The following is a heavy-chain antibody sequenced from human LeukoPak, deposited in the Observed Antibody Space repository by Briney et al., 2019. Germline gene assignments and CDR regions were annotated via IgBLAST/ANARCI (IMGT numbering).Heavy chain of an antibody. CDR1: GYTFTGYY. D-gene: IGHD4-11*01. J-gene: IGHJ4*02. CDR2: INPNSGGT. Sequence: ASVKVSCKASGYTFTGYYMHWVRQAPGQGLEWMGWINPNSGGTNYAQKFQGWVTMTRDTSISTAYMELRSLRSDDTAVYYCARGRKGNDYDYWGQGTLVTVSS. V-gene: IGHV1-2*04. CDR3: ARGRKGNDYDY.